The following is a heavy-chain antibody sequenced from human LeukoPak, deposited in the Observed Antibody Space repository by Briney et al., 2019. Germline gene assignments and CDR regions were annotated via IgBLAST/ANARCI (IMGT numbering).Heavy chain of an antibody. V-gene: IGHV3-23*01. J-gene: IGHJ4*02. CDR3: AKGPNYYDSSGYLPR. D-gene: IGHD3-22*01. CDR1: GLTFSSYA. Sequence: PGGSLRLSCAASGLTFSSYAMSWVRQAPGKGLDWVSAISGSGGSTYYADSVKGRFTISRDNSKNTLYLQMNSLRAEATAVYYCAKGPNYYDSSGYLPRWGQGTLVTVSS. CDR2: ISGSGGST.